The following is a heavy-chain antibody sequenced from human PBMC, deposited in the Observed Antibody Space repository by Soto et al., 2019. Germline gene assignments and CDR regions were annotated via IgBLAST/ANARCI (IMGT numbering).Heavy chain of an antibody. CDR1: GGSFSGYY. J-gene: IGHJ5*02. CDR2: INHSGST. Sequence: QVQLQQWGAGLLKPSETLSLTCAVYGGSFSGYYWSWIRQPPGKGLEWIGEINHSGSTNYNQSLNRRGTISVDTSKNQFYLKLSSVTAADTAVYYCAREYDYGGNWFDAWGQGTLVTVSS. V-gene: IGHV4-34*01. CDR3: AREYDYGGNWFDA. D-gene: IGHD4-17*01.